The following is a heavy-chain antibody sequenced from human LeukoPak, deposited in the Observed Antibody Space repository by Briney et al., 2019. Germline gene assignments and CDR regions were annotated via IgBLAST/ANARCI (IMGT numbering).Heavy chain of an antibody. CDR3: ARGGNIWSGLSGRNWFDP. CDR1: GGSFRGYY. J-gene: IGHJ5*02. V-gene: IGHV4-34*01. Sequence: PSETLSLTCAVYGGSFRGYYWSWIRQPPGTGLEWIGEVNHSGSTNYNPSLKSRVTISGDTSNHQFSLRLSSVTAADTAVYYCARGGNIWSGLSGRNWFDPWGQGTLVTVSS. D-gene: IGHD3-3*01. CDR2: VNHSGST.